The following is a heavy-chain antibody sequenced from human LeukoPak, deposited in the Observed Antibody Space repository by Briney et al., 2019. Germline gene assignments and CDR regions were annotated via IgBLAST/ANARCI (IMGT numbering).Heavy chain of an antibody. J-gene: IGHJ5*02. CDR3: ARDNYYDSSGKGAWFDP. CDR1: GGSISSSSYY. Sequence: SETLSLTCTVSGGSISSSSYYWGWIRQPPGKGLEWIGSIYYSGSTYYNPSLKGRVTISVDTSKNQFSLKLSSVTAADTAVYYCARDNYYDSSGKGAWFDPWGQGTLVTVSS. V-gene: IGHV4-39*07. D-gene: IGHD3-22*01. CDR2: IYYSGST.